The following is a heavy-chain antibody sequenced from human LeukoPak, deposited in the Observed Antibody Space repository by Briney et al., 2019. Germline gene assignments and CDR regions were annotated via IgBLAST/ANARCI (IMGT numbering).Heavy chain of an antibody. J-gene: IGHJ4*02. Sequence: GGSLRLSCTASGFNVSSYAMSWVRQAPGKGLEWVSVISGSGTNTYYADSVKGRFTISRDNSKNTLYLQMDSLRAEDTAVYYCAKESQWFGELYYWGQGTLVTVSS. CDR2: ISGSGTNT. CDR3: AKESQWFGELYY. V-gene: IGHV3-23*01. D-gene: IGHD3-10*01. CDR1: GFNVSSYA.